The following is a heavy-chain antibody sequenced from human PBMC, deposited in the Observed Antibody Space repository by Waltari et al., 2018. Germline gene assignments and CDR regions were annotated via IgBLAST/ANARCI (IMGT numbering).Heavy chain of an antibody. CDR3: ARGSRYSSGPGGY. CDR1: GFTFSSYW. Sequence: EVQLVESGGGLVQPGGSLRLSCAASGFTFSSYWMSWVRQAPGKGLEGVANIKQDGSEKYYVDSVKGRFTISRDNAKNSLYLQMNSLRAEDTAVYYCARGSRYSSGPGGYWGQGTLVTVSS. D-gene: IGHD6-19*01. V-gene: IGHV3-7*01. J-gene: IGHJ4*02. CDR2: IKQDGSEK.